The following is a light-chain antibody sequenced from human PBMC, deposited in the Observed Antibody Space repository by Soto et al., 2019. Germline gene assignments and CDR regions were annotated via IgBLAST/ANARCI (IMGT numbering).Light chain of an antibody. V-gene: IGLV2-14*01. CDR1: SSDVGGYNY. CDR2: EVS. CDR3: CLSPGSLTWL. J-gene: IGLJ3*02. Sequence: QSALTQPASVSGSPGQSIAISCTGTSSDVGGYNYVSWYQQHPGKGPKLMIFEVSNRPSGVSSRFSGSKSGNTASLTISGLQAEDEAEYYCCLSPGSLTWLFGGGTKVTVL.